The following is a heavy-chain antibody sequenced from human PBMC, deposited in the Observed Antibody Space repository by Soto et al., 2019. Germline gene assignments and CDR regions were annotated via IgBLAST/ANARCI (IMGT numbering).Heavy chain of an antibody. J-gene: IGHJ1*01. CDR1: GFTFSAFA. CDR2: IWYDGSKD. V-gene: IGHV3-33*01. Sequence: QVHLVESGGGVVQPGMSLRLSCATSGFTFSAFAMHWVRQAPGKGLEWVATIWYDGSKDNYADSVKGRFNISRDNSKDTLYLLVNRLRVEDTAMYYCARGLHDYGDLGYNFQHWGQGTLVSVSS. CDR3: ARGLHDYGDLGYNFQH. D-gene: IGHD4-17*01.